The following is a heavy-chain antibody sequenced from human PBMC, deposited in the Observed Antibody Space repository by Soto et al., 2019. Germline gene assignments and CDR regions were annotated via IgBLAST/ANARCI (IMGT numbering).Heavy chain of an antibody. CDR2: ISYDGSNK. V-gene: IGHV3-30-3*01. CDR1: GFTFSSYA. J-gene: IGHJ6*02. D-gene: IGHD6-13*01. CDR3: ARDTYEPYIFCWYEDYYYVLSF. Sequence: GGSLRLSCAASGFTFSSYAMHWVRQAPGKGLEWVAVISYDGSNKYYADSVKGRFTISRDNSKNTLYLQMNSLRAEDTAVYYCARDTYEPYIFCWYEDYYYVLSFCGQGTSVTVSS.